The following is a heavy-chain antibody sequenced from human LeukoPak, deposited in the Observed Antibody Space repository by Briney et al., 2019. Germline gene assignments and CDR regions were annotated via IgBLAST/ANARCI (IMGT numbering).Heavy chain of an antibody. J-gene: IGHJ4*02. CDR3: AREGGYQQPSDY. V-gene: IGHV4-4*07. Sequence: SETLSLTCTVSGGSISDYSWNWIRQPAGKGLEWIGRIYTSGNTNFNPSLKSRVTMSVDTSKNQFSLKLSSVTAADTAVYYCAREGGYQQPSDYWGQGTLVTVSS. CDR2: IYTSGNT. D-gene: IGHD2-2*01. CDR1: GGSISDYS.